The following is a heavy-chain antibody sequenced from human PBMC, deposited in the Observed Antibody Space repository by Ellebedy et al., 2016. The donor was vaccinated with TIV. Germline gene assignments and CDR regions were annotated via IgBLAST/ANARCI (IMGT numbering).Heavy chain of an antibody. CDR2: ISYDGSNK. J-gene: IGHJ6*02. CDR1: GFTFSSYG. Sequence: GESLKISXAASGFTFSSYGMHWVRQAPGKGLEWVAVISYDGSNKYYADSVKGRFTISRDNSKNTLYLQMNSLRAGDTAVYYCARDRYGDYADYYGMDVWGQGTTVTVSS. V-gene: IGHV3-30*03. CDR3: ARDRYGDYADYYGMDV. D-gene: IGHD4-17*01.